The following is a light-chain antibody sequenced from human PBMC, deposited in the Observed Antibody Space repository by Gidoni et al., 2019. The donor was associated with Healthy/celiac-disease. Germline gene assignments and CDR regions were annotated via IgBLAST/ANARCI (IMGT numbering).Light chain of an antibody. V-gene: IGKV1-8*01. Sequence: IRMTQSPSSFSASTGDRVTITFRASQGISSYLAWYQQKPGKAPKLLIYAASTLQSGVPSRFSGSGSGTDFTLTISCLQSEDVATYYCQQYYSYPPTFGQGTKVEIK. J-gene: IGKJ1*01. CDR1: QGISSY. CDR3: QQYYSYPPT. CDR2: AAS.